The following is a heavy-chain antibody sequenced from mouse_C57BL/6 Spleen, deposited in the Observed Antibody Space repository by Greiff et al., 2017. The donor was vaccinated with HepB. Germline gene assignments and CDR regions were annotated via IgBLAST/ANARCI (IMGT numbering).Heavy chain of an antibody. V-gene: IGHV5-17*01. CDR2: ISSGSSTI. Sequence: EVMLVESGGGLVKPGGSLKLSCAASGFTFSDYGMHWVRQAPEKGLEWVAYISSGSSTIYYADTVKGRFTISRDNAKNTLFLQMTSLRSDDTAMYYCARPGIYYGPYYYAMDYWGQGTSVTVSS. D-gene: IGHD2-1*01. CDR3: ARPGIYYGPYYYAMDY. CDR1: GFTFSDYG. J-gene: IGHJ4*01.